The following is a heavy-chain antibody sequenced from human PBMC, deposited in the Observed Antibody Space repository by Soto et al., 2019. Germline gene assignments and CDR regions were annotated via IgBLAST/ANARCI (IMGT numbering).Heavy chain of an antibody. CDR1: GFTFSSYW. V-gene: IGHV3-74*01. Sequence: PGGSLRLSCAASGFTFSSYWMHWVRQAPGKGLVWVSRINSDGSSTSYADSVKGRFTIFRDNAKNTLYLQMNSLRAEDTAVYYCARVYKPAFDYYYGMDVWGQGTTVTVSS. CDR3: ARVYKPAFDYYYGMDV. CDR2: INSDGSST. D-gene: IGHD1-20*01. J-gene: IGHJ6*02.